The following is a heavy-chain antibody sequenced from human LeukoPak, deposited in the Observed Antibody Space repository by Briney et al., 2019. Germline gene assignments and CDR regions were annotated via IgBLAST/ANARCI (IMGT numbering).Heavy chain of an antibody. CDR3: ASTPRPRYGERDY. V-gene: IGHV4-61*02. D-gene: IGHD4-17*01. CDR2: IYTSGST. CDR1: GGSISSGSYY. Sequence: SETLSLTCTVSGGSISSGSYYWSWIRQPAGKGLEWIGRIYTSGSTNYNPSLKSRVTISVDTSKDQFSLKLSSVTAADTAVYCCASTPRPRYGERDYWGQGTLDTVS. J-gene: IGHJ4*02.